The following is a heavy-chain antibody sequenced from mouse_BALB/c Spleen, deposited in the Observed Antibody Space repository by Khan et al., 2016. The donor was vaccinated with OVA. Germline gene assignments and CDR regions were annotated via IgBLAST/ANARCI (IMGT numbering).Heavy chain of an antibody. CDR2: TNPTNGRT. J-gene: IGHJ2*01. CDR1: GYTFTSYW. D-gene: IGHD1-1*01. V-gene: IGHV1S81*02. Sequence: QVQLQQSGAELVKAGASVKMSCKASGYTFTSYWMHWVKQRLGQGLEWIAETNPTNGRTYYNEKFKSKATLTADKSSSTAYMLLSSPTSEDSAVYYGATTKKIVATYLGYWGQGTTLTVSS. CDR3: ATTKKIVATYLGY.